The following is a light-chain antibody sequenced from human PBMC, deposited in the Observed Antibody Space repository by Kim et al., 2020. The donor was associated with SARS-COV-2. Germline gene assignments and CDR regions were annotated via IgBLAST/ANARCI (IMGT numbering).Light chain of an antibody. CDR3: QQVTAYPKT. J-gene: IGKJ1*01. Sequence: IANYVAWYQVKPGKVPRLLVHSASSLQTGAPSRFSGSGYGADFSLTINSLQPEDFATYYCQQVTAYPKTFGQGTKVEI. CDR1: IANY. CDR2: SAS. V-gene: IGKV1-9*01.